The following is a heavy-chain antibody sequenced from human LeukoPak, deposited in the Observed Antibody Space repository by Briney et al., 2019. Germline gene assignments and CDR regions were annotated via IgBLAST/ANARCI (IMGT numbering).Heavy chain of an antibody. Sequence: TGGSLRLSCAASGFTFSSYSMTWVRQAPEKGLEWVSSISGSSSYIYSADSVKGRFTISRDDAKDSLYLQMNSLRAEDTAVYCCARDNMVRGVIDYWGQGTLVTVSS. CDR1: GFTFSSYS. J-gene: IGHJ4*02. CDR2: ISGSSSYI. V-gene: IGHV3-21*01. D-gene: IGHD3-10*01. CDR3: ARDNMVRGVIDY.